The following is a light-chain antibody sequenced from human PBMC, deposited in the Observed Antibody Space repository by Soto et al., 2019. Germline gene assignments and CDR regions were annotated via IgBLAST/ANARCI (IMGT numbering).Light chain of an antibody. Sequence: IVLTQSPGTQSLSPGERATLSCRASQSVSSSYLAWYQQKPGQAPRLLIYGASSRATGIPDRFSGSGSGTDFTLTISRLEPEDFAVYYCQQYGSSPRTFGQGTKVDIK. CDR3: QQYGSSPRT. CDR1: QSVSSSY. J-gene: IGKJ1*01. CDR2: GAS. V-gene: IGKV3-20*01.